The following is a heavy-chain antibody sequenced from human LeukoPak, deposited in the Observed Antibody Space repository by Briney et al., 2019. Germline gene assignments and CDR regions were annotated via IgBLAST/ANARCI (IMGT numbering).Heavy chain of an antibody. CDR2: IGTASGT. D-gene: IGHD1-1*01. CDR1: GVTFSSFD. CDR3: ARGPPRGKYYYMDV. V-gene: IGHV3-13*01. J-gene: IGHJ6*03. Sequence: TGGSLRLSCAASGVTFSSFDMHWVRQPTGQGLEWGSTIGTASGTYYPGSVGGRFTLSRDNAKNSLYLQMNSLTAGDTAVYSCARGPPRGKYYYMDVWGKGTTVTVYS.